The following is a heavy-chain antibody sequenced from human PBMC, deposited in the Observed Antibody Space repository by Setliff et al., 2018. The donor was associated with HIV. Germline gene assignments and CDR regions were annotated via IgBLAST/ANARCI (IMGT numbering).Heavy chain of an antibody. Sequence: ASVKVSCKASGYTFSEYAIHWVRQAPGQRLEWMGRIDTDNGYRRYSPKLQGSVTITKDTSANTAYMELRGLRSEDTAVYYCARWCAAAGCYPAIYHFDSWGQGTLVTVSS. V-gene: IGHV1-3*04. D-gene: IGHD2-2*01. CDR3: ARWCAAAGCYPAIYHFDS. CDR1: GYTFSEYA. CDR2: IDTDNGYR. J-gene: IGHJ4*02.